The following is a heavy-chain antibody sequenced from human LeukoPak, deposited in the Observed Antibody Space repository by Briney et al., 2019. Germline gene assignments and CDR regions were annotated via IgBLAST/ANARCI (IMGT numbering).Heavy chain of an antibody. D-gene: IGHD2-15*01. J-gene: IGHJ4*02. CDR2: IYYSGST. V-gene: IGHV4-39*01. CDR3: ARHRGTVVAATIDY. Sequence: SETLSLTCTVPGGSISSSSYYWGWIRQPPGKGLEWIGSIYYSGSTYYNPSLKSRVTISVDTSKNQFSLKLSSVTAADTAVYYCARHRGTVVAATIDYWGQGTLVTVSS. CDR1: GGSISSSSYY.